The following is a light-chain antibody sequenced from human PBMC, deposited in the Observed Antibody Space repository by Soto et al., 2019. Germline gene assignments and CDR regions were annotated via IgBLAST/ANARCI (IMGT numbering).Light chain of an antibody. CDR1: QSISNN. Sequence: EIVMTQSPATLSVSPGERATLSYRASQSISNNLAWYPQNVGQPTRPIIYGATTRDTGIPARFIGSGAGTEFTLTISSLQTQDFAVYYCQQYNKWPPLTFGGGTKVDIK. V-gene: IGKV3-15*01. J-gene: IGKJ4*01. CDR3: QQYNKWPPLT. CDR2: GAT.